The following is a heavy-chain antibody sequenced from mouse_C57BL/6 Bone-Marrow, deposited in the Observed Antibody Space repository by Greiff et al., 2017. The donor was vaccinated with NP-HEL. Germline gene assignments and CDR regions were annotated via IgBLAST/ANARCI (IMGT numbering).Heavy chain of an antibody. D-gene: IGHD1-1*01. J-gene: IGHJ2*01. V-gene: IGHV1-15*01. CDR2: IDPETGGT. Sequence: QVQLKESGAELVRPGASVTLSCKASGYTFTDYEMHWVKQTPVHGLEWIGAIDPETGGTAYNQKFKGKAILTADKSSSTAYMELRSLTSEDSAVYYCTRPPPGGSLFDYWGQGTTLTVSS. CDR1: GYTFTDYE. CDR3: TRPPPGGSLFDY.